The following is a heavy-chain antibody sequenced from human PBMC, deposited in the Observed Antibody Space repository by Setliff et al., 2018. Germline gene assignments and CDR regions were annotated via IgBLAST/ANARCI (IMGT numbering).Heavy chain of an antibody. Sequence: SETLSLTCAVYGGSFSGYYWSWIRQPPGKGLEWIGEINHSGSTNYNPSLKSRVTISVDTSKNQFSLKLSSATAADTAVYYCARGERRWLRFSLDYWGQGTLVTVSS. CDR3: ARGERRWLRFSLDY. CDR1: GGSFSGYY. CDR2: INHSGST. J-gene: IGHJ4*02. D-gene: IGHD5-12*01. V-gene: IGHV4-34*01.